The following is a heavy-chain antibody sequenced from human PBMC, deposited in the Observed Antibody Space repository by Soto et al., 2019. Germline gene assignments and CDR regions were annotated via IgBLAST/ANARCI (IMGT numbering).Heavy chain of an antibody. J-gene: IGHJ4*02. CDR2: ISYSGTT. V-gene: IGHV4-59*01. Sequence: SETLSLTCTVSGGSLGRYYWSWIRRPPGMGLEWIASISYSGTTNYNSSLKSRVTISIDTSKNQFSLKFNSVTAADTAVYYCAREGYNFGPFDYWGQGALVT. CDR3: AREGYNFGPFDY. CDR1: GGSLGRYY. D-gene: IGHD5-18*01.